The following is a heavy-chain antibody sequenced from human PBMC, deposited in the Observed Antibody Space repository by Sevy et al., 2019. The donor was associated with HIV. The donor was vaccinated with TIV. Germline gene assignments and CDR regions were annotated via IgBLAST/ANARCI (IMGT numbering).Heavy chain of an antibody. D-gene: IGHD6-19*01. CDR3: AKNTASAGTGGFDY. CDR2: IGYDGTDK. J-gene: IGHJ4*02. Sequence: GGSLRLSCTASGFTFSYYGMHWVRQTPGKGLEWVAFIGYDGTDKYYSDSVKGRLAISTDNSKNTLFLQMNSLRTEDTAIYYCAKNTASAGTGGFDYWGQGALVTVSS. V-gene: IGHV3-30*02. CDR1: GFTFSYYG.